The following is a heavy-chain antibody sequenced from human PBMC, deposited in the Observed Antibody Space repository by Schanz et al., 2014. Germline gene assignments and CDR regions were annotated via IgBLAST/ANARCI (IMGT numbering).Heavy chain of an antibody. Sequence: EVQLLESGGGLVQPGGSLRLSCAASGFTFSSYAMSWVRQAPGKGLEWVSGISGSGGSTYYADSVKGRFTISRDNSKNTLYLQMNSLRAEDTAVYYCAKGRRGYFDSSGSYWGTFDFWGQGTLVSVSS. J-gene: IGHJ4*02. CDR1: GFTFSSYA. CDR2: ISGSGGST. CDR3: AKGRRGYFDSSGSYWGTFDF. D-gene: IGHD3-22*01. V-gene: IGHV3-23*01.